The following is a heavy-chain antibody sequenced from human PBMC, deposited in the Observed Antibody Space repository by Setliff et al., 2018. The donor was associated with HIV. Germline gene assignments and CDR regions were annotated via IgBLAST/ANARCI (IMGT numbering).Heavy chain of an antibody. Sequence: GGSLRLSCAASGFTFNSYGMHWVRQAPGKGLEWVALIWYDASKKEYAESVKGRFNILRDDSKKTVDLQMNSLRADDTAVYYCVKDVVKFWSGSGALDFWGPGTLVTVS. CDR3: VKDVVKFWSGSGALDF. V-gene: IGHV3-33*06. CDR1: GFTFNSYG. CDR2: IWYDASKK. D-gene: IGHD3-3*01. J-gene: IGHJ4*02.